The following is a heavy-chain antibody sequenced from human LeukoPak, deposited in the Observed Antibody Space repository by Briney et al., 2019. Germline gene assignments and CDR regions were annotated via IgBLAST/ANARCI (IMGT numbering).Heavy chain of an antibody. J-gene: IGHJ4*02. CDR3: AKSVQYDSSGYCSY. V-gene: IGHV3-30-3*02. D-gene: IGHD3-22*01. CDR1: GFTFSSYA. Sequence: GGSLRLSCAASGFTFSSYAMHWVRQAPGKGLEWVAVISYDGSNKYYADSVKGRFTISRDNSKNTLYLQMNSLRAEDTAVYYCAKSVQYDSSGYCSYWGQGTLVTVSS. CDR2: ISYDGSNK.